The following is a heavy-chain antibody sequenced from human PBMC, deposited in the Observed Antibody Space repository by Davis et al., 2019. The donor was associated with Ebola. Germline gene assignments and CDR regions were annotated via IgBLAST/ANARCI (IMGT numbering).Heavy chain of an antibody. CDR2: ISTYSGDT. CDR3: ARDMGMVQEANWFDP. D-gene: IGHD3-10*01. J-gene: IGHJ5*02. Sequence: ASVKVSCKASGYTFTSFGISWVRQAPGQGLEWMGWISTYSGDTNYAQKLQGRVTLTTDTSTSTAYMDLTSLRSNDTAVYYCARDMGMVQEANWFDPWGQGTLVTVSS. CDR1: GYTFTSFG. V-gene: IGHV1-18*01.